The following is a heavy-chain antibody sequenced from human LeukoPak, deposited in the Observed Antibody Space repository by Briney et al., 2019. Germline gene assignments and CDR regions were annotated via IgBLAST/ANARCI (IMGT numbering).Heavy chain of an antibody. Sequence: KPGGSQRLSCAASGFTFTRFNMNWVRQAPGKGLEWVSSISTSSSYIYYADSVKGRFTISRDNAKNSLYLQMNSLRAEDTAVYYCARVPASGGYANYYYYYGMDVWGQGTTVTVSS. CDR3: ARVPASGGYANYYYYYGMDV. J-gene: IGHJ6*02. CDR2: ISTSSSYI. CDR1: GFTFTRFN. V-gene: IGHV3-21*01. D-gene: IGHD2-15*01.